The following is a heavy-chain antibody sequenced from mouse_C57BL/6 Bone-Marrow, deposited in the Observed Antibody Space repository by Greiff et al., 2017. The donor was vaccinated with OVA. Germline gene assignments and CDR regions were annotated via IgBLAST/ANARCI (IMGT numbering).Heavy chain of an antibody. CDR1: GYTFTSYG. CDR3: ARWRYGNYKAY. Sequence: QVQLKESGAELARPGASVKLSCKASGYTFTSYGISWVKQRTGQGLEWIGEIYPRSGNTYYNEKFKGKATLTADKSSSTAYMELRSLTSEDSAVYFCARWRYGNYKAYWGQGTLVTVSA. CDR2: IYPRSGNT. J-gene: IGHJ3*01. V-gene: IGHV1-81*01. D-gene: IGHD2-10*02.